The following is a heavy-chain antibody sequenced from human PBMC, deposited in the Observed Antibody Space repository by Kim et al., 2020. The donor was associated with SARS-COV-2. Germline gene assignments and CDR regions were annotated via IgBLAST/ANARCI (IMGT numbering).Heavy chain of an antibody. J-gene: IGHJ4*02. D-gene: IGHD4-17*01. CDR1: GASITNYY. CDR2: IFYSGST. V-gene: IGHV4-59*08. CDR3: ASLDSDDYAFDY. Sequence: SETLSFTCTVSGASITNYYWSWVRQPPGKGLEWIAYIFYSGSTNYNPSLKRPATISLATSRNQFSLSLSSVTAADTAVYYCASLDSDDYAFDYWGQGSL.